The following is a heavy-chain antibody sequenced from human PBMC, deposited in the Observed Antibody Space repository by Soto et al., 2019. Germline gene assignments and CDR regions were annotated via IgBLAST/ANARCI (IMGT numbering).Heavy chain of an antibody. D-gene: IGHD6-13*01. V-gene: IGHV3-15*01. Sequence: LRLSCAASGITFSNAWMNWVRQAPGKGLEYIGRIRSKTDGGTTEYAAPVEGRFTISRDDSKNTLYLQMGGLKTEDTAVYYCTTTRPGTNVFDNWGQGTLVTVSS. CDR2: IRSKTDGGTT. CDR3: TTTRPGTNVFDN. CDR1: GITFSNAW. J-gene: IGHJ3*02.